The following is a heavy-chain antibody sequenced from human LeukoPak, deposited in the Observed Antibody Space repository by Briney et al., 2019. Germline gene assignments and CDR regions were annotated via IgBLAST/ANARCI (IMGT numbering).Heavy chain of an antibody. CDR3: ARDGAMVRGVIITYYFDY. CDR1: GGSFSGYY. V-gene: IGHV4-4*07. J-gene: IGHJ4*02. D-gene: IGHD3-10*01. Sequence: PSETLSLTCAVYGGSFSGYYCSWIRQPAGKGLEWIGRIYTSGNTNYNPSLKSRVTMSVDTSKNHLSLKLRSVTAADTAVYYCARDGAMVRGVIITYYFDYWGQGTLVTVSS. CDR2: IYTSGNT.